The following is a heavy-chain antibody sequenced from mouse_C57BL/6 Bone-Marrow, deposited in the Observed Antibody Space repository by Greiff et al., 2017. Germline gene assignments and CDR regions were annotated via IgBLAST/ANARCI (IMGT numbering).Heavy chain of an antibody. CDR3: GRSYEYDDYTMDY. V-gene: IGHV1-64*01. Sequence: QVQLQQPGAELVKPGASVKLSCKASGYTFTNYWMHWVKQRPGQGLEWIGMMHPNGGSPDYNEKFKSGATLSVDKSARTAYMELSSLTSEGSAVYYCGRSYEYDDYTMDYWGQGTSVTVSS. CDR1: GYTFTNYW. D-gene: IGHD2-4*01. J-gene: IGHJ4*01. CDR2: MHPNGGSP.